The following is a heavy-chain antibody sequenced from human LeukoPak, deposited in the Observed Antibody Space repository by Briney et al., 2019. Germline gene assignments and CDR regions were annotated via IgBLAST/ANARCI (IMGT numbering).Heavy chain of an antibody. Sequence: GAPVKVSCKASGYTFTSYDINWVRQATGQGLEWMGWMNPNSGNTGYAQKFQGRVTMTRNTSISTAYMELSSLRSEDTAVYYCARSQRAAAGYYFDYWGQGTLVTVSS. CDR1: GYTFTSYD. V-gene: IGHV1-8*01. CDR3: ARSQRAAAGYYFDY. CDR2: MNPNSGNT. J-gene: IGHJ4*02. D-gene: IGHD6-13*01.